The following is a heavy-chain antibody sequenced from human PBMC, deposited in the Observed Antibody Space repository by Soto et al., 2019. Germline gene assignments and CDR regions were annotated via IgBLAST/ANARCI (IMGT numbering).Heavy chain of an antibody. Sequence: ASVKVSCKTSGYTFSNYGITWVRQAPGQPLEWLGWISLYSDGTNYAQKFQGRVSMTTDASTTTAYMELRSLRSDDTAVYYCARVVPGAEAWFGPWGQGTLVTVSS. J-gene: IGHJ5*02. CDR2: ISLYSDGT. CDR1: GYTFSNYG. CDR3: ARVVPGAEAWFGP. D-gene: IGHD2-2*01. V-gene: IGHV1-18*01.